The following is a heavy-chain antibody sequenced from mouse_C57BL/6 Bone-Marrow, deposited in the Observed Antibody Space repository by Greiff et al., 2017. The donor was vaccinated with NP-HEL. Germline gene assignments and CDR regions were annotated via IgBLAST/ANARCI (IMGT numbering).Heavy chain of an antibody. CDR2: IYPRSGNT. Sequence: VQLQQSGAELARPGASVKLSCKASGYTFTSYGISWVKQRTGQGLEWIGEIYPRSGNTYYNEKFKGKATLTADKSSSTAYMVLRSLTSEDSAVYFCATYGPGSWFAYWGQGTLVTVSA. V-gene: IGHV1-81*01. CDR3: ATYGPGSWFAY. CDR1: GYTFTSYG. D-gene: IGHD1-1*02. J-gene: IGHJ3*01.